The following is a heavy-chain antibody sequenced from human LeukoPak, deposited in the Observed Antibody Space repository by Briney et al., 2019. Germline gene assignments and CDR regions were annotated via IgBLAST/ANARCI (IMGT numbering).Heavy chain of an antibody. CDR3: ARVLANSYSSGFGSPLDY. Sequence: GGSLRLSCAASGFTFDDYGMSWVRQAPGKGLEWVSGINWNGGSTGYADSVKGRFTISRDNAKNSLYLQMNSLRAEDTALYHCARVLANSYSSGFGSPLDYWGQGTLVTVSS. CDR2: INWNGGST. J-gene: IGHJ4*02. CDR1: GFTFDDYG. V-gene: IGHV3-20*01. D-gene: IGHD6-19*01.